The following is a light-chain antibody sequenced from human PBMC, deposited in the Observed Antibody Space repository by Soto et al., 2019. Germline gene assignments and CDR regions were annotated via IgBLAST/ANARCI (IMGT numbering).Light chain of an antibody. V-gene: IGLV2-11*01. CDR2: DVT. CDR1: SSDVGGYNY. Sequence: QSVLTQPRSVSGSPGQSVTISCTGTSSDVGGYNYVSWYQQHPDKAPKVMIYDVTKRPSGVPDCFSGSKSGNTASLTISGLQAEDEADYYCCSYAGSYIYVFGTGTKVTVL. CDR3: CSYAGSYIYV. J-gene: IGLJ1*01.